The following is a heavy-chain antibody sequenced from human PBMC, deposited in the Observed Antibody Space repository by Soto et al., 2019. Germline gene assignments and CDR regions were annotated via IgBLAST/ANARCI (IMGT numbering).Heavy chain of an antibody. D-gene: IGHD3-10*01. CDR3: ARELSTMIRAYN. J-gene: IGHJ4*02. Sequence: GGPPRLSCAASGFTLSSYSMYWVLQAPGKGLEWVSYISSSSTIYYADSVKGRFTISRDNAKNSLYLQMDSLRAEDTAMYYCARELSTMIRAYNWVQGT. CDR1: GFTLSSYS. V-gene: IGHV3-48*01. CDR2: ISSSSTI.